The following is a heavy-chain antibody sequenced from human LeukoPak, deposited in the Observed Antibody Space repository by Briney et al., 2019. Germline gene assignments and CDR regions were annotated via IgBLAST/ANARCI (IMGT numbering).Heavy chain of an antibody. V-gene: IGHV4-38-2*02. D-gene: IGHD2-2*01. Sequence: SETLSLTCTVSGYSISSGYYWGWIRQPPGQGLEWIGSIYHSGSTYYNPSLKSRVTISVDTSKNQFSLKLSSVTAADTAVYYCARAPIVPAATVFDYWGQGTLVTVSS. J-gene: IGHJ4*02. CDR3: ARAPIVPAATVFDY. CDR2: IYHSGST. CDR1: GYSISSGYY.